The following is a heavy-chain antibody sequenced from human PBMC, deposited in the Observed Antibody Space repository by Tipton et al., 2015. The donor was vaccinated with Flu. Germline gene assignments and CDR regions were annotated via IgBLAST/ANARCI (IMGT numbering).Heavy chain of an antibody. CDR3: ARVTAAAGRYYYYCMDV. V-gene: IGHV1-46*01. CDR1: GYTFTSYY. CDR2: INPSGGST. D-gene: IGHD6-13*01. J-gene: IGHJ6*02. Sequence: QSGAEVKKPGASVKVSCKASGYTFTSYYMHWVRQAPGQGLEWMGIINPSGGSTSYAQKFQGRVTMTRDTSTSTVYMELSSLRSEDTAVYYCARVTAAAGRYYYYCMDVWGQGTTVTVSS.